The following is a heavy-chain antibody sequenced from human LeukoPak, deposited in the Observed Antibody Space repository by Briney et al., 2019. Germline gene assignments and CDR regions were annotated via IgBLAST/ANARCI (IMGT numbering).Heavy chain of an antibody. Sequence: GSLRLSCAASGFTFSTYAMSWVRQAPGKGLEWVSGISGGGRGANTYYADSVKGRFTVSRDNSKNTLDLQMNSLRAEDTAVYYCAKGRSGDNWGQGTLVTVSS. CDR2: ISGGGRGANT. CDR3: AKGRSGDN. CDR1: GFTFSTYA. D-gene: IGHD2-21*01. J-gene: IGHJ4*02. V-gene: IGHV3-23*01.